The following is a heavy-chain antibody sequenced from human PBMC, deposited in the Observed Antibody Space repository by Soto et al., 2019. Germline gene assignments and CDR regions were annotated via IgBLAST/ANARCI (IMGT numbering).Heavy chain of an antibody. Sequence: PGESLKISCKASGYGFTSYWISWVRQKPGKGLEWMGRIDPSDSYTKYRPSLQGHVTISTDNSISTVYLQLSSLKASDTAVYYCARMDFWGSYYLDYWGQGTLVTVSS. CDR3: ARMDFWGSYYLDY. D-gene: IGHD3-3*01. J-gene: IGHJ4*02. V-gene: IGHV5-10-1*01. CDR2: IDPSDSYT. CDR1: GYGFTSYW.